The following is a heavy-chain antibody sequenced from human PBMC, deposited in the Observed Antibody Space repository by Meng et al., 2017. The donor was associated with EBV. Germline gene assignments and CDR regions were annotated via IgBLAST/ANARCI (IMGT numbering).Heavy chain of an antibody. CDR2: LIPMSGAP. V-gene: IGHV1-69*01. Sequence: QVQLQQAGAEVKKRGSSVKVSCRTSGGTFRSDAVSWVRQAPGQGLEWMGGLIPMSGAPHYAQKFQDRVTIIADESTSTHSMELNNLRFEDTAMYYCASESGRGFTPDYWGQGTLVTVSS. J-gene: IGHJ4*02. CDR1: GGTFRSDA. CDR3: ASESGRGFTPDY. D-gene: IGHD3-10*01.